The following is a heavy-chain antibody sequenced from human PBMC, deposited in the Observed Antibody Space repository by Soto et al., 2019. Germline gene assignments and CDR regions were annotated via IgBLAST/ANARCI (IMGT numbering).Heavy chain of an antibody. D-gene: IGHD2-2*03. CDR2: IIPILGIA. Sequence: SVKVSCKASGGTFSSYTISWVRQAPGQGLEWMGRIIPILGIANYAQKFQGRVTITADKSTSTAYMELSSLRSEDTAVYYCASGYCSSTSCYRQTYYYYYYYMDVWGKGTTVTVSS. V-gene: IGHV1-69*02. J-gene: IGHJ6*03. CDR3: ASGYCSSTSCYRQTYYYYYYYMDV. CDR1: GGTFSSYT.